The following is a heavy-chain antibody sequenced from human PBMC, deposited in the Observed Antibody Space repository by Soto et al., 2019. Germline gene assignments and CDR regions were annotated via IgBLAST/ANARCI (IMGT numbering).Heavy chain of an antibody. J-gene: IGHJ4*02. V-gene: IGHV4-59*11. CDR2: IYYSVNT. Sequence: PSETLSLTCDVSGGSISSHYWSWIRQPPGKGLEWIGYIYYSVNTKYNPSLKSRVTISMDASKNQYSLKLTSATAADTAVYYCARDKITGLFDYWGQGTLVTVSS. D-gene: IGHD2-8*02. CDR1: GGSISSHY. CDR3: ARDKITGLFDY.